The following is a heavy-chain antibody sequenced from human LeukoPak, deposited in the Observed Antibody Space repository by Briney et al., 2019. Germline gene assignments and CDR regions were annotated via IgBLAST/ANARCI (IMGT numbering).Heavy chain of an antibody. CDR2: IYYRGST. D-gene: IGHD3-10*01. CDR1: GGSISGYY. Sequence: SETLSLTCTVSGGSISGYYWSWIRQPPGKGLEWIGYIYYRGSTNYNHSLMSRASISVVTSKNQFSLKLDTLPAADTAVYYCVRRGVLWFGELSYYYFDLWGRGTLVAVSS. J-gene: IGHJ2*01. V-gene: IGHV4-59*01. CDR3: VRRGVLWFGELSYYYFDL.